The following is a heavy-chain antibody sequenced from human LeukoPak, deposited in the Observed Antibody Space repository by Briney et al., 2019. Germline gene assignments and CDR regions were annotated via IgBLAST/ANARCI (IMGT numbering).Heavy chain of an antibody. CDR2: IYYSGST. CDR3: ARGAAGYSYG. J-gene: IGHJ4*02. Sequence: PSETLSLTCTVSGGSISSYYWSRIRQPPGKGLEWIGHIYYSGSTNYNPSLKSRVTISIDTSKNQFSLWLSSVTAADTAVYYRARGAAGYSYGWGQGTLVTVSS. V-gene: IGHV4-59*01. D-gene: IGHD5-18*01. CDR1: GGSISSYY.